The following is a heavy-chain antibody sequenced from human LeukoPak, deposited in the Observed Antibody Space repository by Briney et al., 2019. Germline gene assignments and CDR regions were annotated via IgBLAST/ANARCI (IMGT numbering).Heavy chain of an antibody. J-gene: IGHJ3*02. D-gene: IGHD4/OR15-4a*01. CDR2: IYTSGST. Sequence: SETLSLTCTVSGGSISSGSYYWSWIRQPAGKGLEWIGRIYTSGSTNYNPSLKSRVTISVDTSKNQFSLKLSSVTAADTAVYYCARRSANGGAFDIWGQGTMVTVSS. CDR3: ARRSANGGAFDI. V-gene: IGHV4-61*02. CDR1: GGSISSGSYY.